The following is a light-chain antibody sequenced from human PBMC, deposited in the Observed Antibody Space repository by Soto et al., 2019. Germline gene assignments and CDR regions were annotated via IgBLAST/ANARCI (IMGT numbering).Light chain of an antibody. CDR3: QQSYSTVLT. V-gene: IGKV1-39*01. J-gene: IGKJ4*01. CDR1: QSISSY. CDR2: AAS. Sequence: DIQMTQSPSSLSAPVGDRVTITCRASQSISSYLNWYQQKPGKAPKLLIYAASSLQSGVPSRFSGSGSGTDFTLTISSLQPEDFATYYCQQSYSTVLTFGGGTKVEIK.